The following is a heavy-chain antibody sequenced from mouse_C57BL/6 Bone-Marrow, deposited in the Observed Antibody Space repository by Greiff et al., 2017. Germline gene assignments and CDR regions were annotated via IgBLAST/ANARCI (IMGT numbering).Heavy chain of an antibody. CDR3: ARWDYGSIPWFAY. Sequence: DVQLVESGGGLVKPGGSLKLSCAASGFTFSSYAMSWVRQTPEKRLEWVATISDGGSYTYYPDTVKGRFTISRDNAKTNLYLQMSHLKSEDTAMYYCARWDYGSIPWFAYWGQGTLVTVSA. CDR1: GFTFSSYA. J-gene: IGHJ3*01. V-gene: IGHV5-4*01. CDR2: ISDGGSYT. D-gene: IGHD1-1*01.